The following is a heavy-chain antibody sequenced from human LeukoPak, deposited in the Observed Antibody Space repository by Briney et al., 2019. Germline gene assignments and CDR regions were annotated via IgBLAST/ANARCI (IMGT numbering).Heavy chain of an antibody. Sequence: GGSLRLSCAASGFTFSSYSMNWVRQAPGKGLEWVSSISSSSYIYYADSVKGRFTISRDNAKNSLYLQMNSLRAEDTAVYYCAREKVLAAVDFDYWGQGTLVTVSS. D-gene: IGHD6-25*01. J-gene: IGHJ4*02. V-gene: IGHV3-21*01. CDR3: AREKVLAAVDFDY. CDR2: ISSSSYI. CDR1: GFTFSSYS.